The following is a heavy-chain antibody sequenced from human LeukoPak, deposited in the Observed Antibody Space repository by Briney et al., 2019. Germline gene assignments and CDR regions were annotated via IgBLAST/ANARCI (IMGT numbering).Heavy chain of an antibody. D-gene: IGHD6-19*01. V-gene: IGHV3-53*01. Sequence: GGSLRLSCAASGFTFSSFTFHWVRQAPGKGLEWVSVIYSGGSTYYADSVKGRFTISRDNSKNTLYLQMNSLRAEDTAVYYCARAGIAVAGTAFDIWGQGTMVTVSS. J-gene: IGHJ3*02. CDR3: ARAGIAVAGTAFDI. CDR1: GFTFSSFT. CDR2: IYSGGST.